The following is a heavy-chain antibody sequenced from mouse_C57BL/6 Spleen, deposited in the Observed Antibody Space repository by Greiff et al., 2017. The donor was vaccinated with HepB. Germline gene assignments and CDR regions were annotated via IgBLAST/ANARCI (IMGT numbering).Heavy chain of an antibody. D-gene: IGHD3-2*02. Sequence: VQLQQPGAELVMPGASVKLSCKASGYTFTSYWMHWVKQRPGQGLEWIGEIDPSDSYTNYNQKFKGKSTLTVDKSSSTAYMQLSSLTSEDSAVYYCARRGESSGYVDYWGQGTTLTVSS. CDR2: IDPSDSYT. CDR1: GYTFTSYW. V-gene: IGHV1-69*01. CDR3: ARRGESSGYVDY. J-gene: IGHJ2*01.